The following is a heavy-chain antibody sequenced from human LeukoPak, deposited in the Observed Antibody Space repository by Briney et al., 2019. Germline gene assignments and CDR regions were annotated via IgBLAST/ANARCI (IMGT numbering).Heavy chain of an antibody. CDR1: GGSFSGYY. Sequence: SETLSLTCAVYGGSFSGYYWSWIRQPPGKELEWIGEINHSGSTNYNPSLKSRVTISVDTSKNQFSLKLSSVTAADTAVYYCARVMNGYIPGAFDICGQGTMVTVSS. V-gene: IGHV4-34*01. CDR2: INHSGST. CDR3: ARVMNGYIPGAFDI. J-gene: IGHJ3*02. D-gene: IGHD5-24*01.